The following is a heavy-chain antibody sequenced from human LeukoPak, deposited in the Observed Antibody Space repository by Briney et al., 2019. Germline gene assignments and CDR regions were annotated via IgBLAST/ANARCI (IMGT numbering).Heavy chain of an antibody. CDR3: AKDRTVTTPLKWFDP. J-gene: IGHJ5*02. D-gene: IGHD4-17*01. V-gene: IGHV3-23*01. CDR2: ISGSGGST. CDR1: GFTFSSYA. Sequence: PGXXLRLSCAASGFTFSSYAMSWVRQAPGKGLEWVSAISGSGGSTYYADSVKGRFTIYRDNSKNTLYLQMNSLRAEDTAVYYCAKDRTVTTPLKWFDPWGQGTLVTVSS.